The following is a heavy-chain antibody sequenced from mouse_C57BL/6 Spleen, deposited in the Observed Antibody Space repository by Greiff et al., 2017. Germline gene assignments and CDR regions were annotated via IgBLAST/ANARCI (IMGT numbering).Heavy chain of an antibody. CDR2: IDPSDSYT. D-gene: IGHD3-2*02. V-gene: IGHV1-69*01. Sequence: VQLQQPGAELVMPGASVKLSCKASGYTFTSYWMHWVKQRPGQGLEWIGEIDPSDSYTNYNQKFKGKATLTVDKSSSTAYMQLSSLTSEDSAVYYCARKGQLRGYFDYWGQGTTLTVAS. J-gene: IGHJ2*01. CDR3: ARKGQLRGYFDY. CDR1: GYTFTSYW.